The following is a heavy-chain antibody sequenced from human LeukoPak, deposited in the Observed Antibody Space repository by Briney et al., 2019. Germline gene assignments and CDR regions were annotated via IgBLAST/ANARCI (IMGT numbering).Heavy chain of an antibody. V-gene: IGHV3-21*03. J-gene: IGHJ4*02. CDR2: ISSSSSYI. D-gene: IGHD3-10*01. CDR3: TTEGYYGSGRYHY. Sequence: GGSLRLSCAASGFTFSSYSMNWVRQAPGKGLEWVSSISSSSSYIYYADSVKGRFTISRDNAKNSLYLQMNSLKTEGTAVYYCTTEGYYGSGRYHYWGQGTLVTVSS. CDR1: GFTFSSYS.